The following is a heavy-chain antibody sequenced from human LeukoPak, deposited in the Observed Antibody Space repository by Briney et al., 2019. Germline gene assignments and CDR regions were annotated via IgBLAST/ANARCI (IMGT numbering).Heavy chain of an antibody. CDR3: ARNGKQQLVRGSWFDP. CDR1: GGSISSYY. J-gene: IGHJ5*02. CDR2: IYYSGST. D-gene: IGHD6-13*01. Sequence: SETLSLTCTVSGGSISSYYWSWIRQPPGKGLEWLGYIYYSGSTNYNPSLKSRVTISVGTPKNQFSLKLSSVTAADTAVYYCARNGKQQLVRGSWFDPWGQGTLVTVSS. V-gene: IGHV4-59*01.